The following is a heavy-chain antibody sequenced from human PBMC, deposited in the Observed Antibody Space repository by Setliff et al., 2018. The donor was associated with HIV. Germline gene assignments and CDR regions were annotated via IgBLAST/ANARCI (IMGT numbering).Heavy chain of an antibody. CDR2: IIPIIGIP. CDR3: AISIPPDAFDI. CDR1: GGTFSSYA. Sequence: SVKVSCKASGGTFSSYAISWVRQAPGQGLEWMGGIIPIIGIPNYAQKFQGRVTITADKSTSTAYMELSSLRSEDTAVYYCAISIPPDAFDIWGQGTMVTVSS. V-gene: IGHV1-69*10. J-gene: IGHJ3*02.